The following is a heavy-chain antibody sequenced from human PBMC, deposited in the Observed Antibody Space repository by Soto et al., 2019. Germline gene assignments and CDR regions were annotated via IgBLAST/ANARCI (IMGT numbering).Heavy chain of an antibody. CDR1: GGTFSTSA. Sequence: QVQLEQSGAEVKKPGSSVRVSCKASGGTFSTSAISWVRQAPGQGLEWMGRIIPIFRRPDYAQKLQGRVTVTADESTSTAYMELSGLRSDDTAVYYCARDKDRPQLGGNYYYILDVWGQGTTITVSS. CDR3: ARDKDRPQLGGNYYYILDV. J-gene: IGHJ6*02. D-gene: IGHD3-3*02. V-gene: IGHV1-69*15. CDR2: IIPIFRRP.